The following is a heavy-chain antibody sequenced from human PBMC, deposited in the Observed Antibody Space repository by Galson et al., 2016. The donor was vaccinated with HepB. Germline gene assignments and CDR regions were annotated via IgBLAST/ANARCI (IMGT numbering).Heavy chain of an antibody. J-gene: IGHJ6*02. CDR1: GGTFSSYA. V-gene: IGHV1-69*13. CDR2: IIPIFGTA. D-gene: IGHD1-26*01. Sequence: SVKVSCKASGGTFSSYAISWVRQAPGQGLEWMGGIIPIFGTANYAQKFQGRVTITADESTSTAYMELSSLRSEDTAVYYCAREYAGVGATARDYYGMDVWGQGTTVTVSS. CDR3: AREYAGVGATARDYYGMDV.